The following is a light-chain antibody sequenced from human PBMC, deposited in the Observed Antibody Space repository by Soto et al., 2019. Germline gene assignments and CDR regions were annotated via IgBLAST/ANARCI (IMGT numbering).Light chain of an antibody. J-gene: IGKJ5*01. V-gene: IGKV1-5*01. CDR2: EAS. CDR1: QTITRW. Sequence: MTPSHTTLSXSVGDRXTITCXASQTITRWLTWYQQKPGKAPRLLIYEASTLQSGVPSRFSGSRSGTEFALTISGLQPDDFASYYCQQYNSWPITFSQGTGIKI. CDR3: QQYNSWPIT.